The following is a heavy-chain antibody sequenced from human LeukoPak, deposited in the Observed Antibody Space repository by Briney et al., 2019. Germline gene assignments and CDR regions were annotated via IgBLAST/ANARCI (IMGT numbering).Heavy chain of an antibody. D-gene: IGHD3-10*01. CDR2: IYYRGSA. CDR1: GYSISSGYY. Sequence: SETLSLTCVVSGYSISSGYYCGLIRQPPEKGLGWSQSIYYRGSAYNNPSLKRRAILSLETTKNQFSLRLSSVTAASDDIYYCRSECYHPLLRRGASLPVNPYKKQYLLTVSYVADADVASYYCTRQLGNCRSRSAFDIWGQGTMVTVSS. V-gene: IGHV4-38-2*01. J-gene: IGHJ3*02. CDR3: RSECYHPLLRRGASLPVNPYKKQYLLTVSYVADADVASYYCTRQLGNCRSRSAFDI.